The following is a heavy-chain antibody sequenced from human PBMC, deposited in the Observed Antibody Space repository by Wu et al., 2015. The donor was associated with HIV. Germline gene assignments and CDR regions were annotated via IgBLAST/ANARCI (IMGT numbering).Heavy chain of an antibody. V-gene: IGHV1-2*02. Sequence: QVQLVQSGAEVKKPGASVKVSCKASGYTFTGYYMHWVRQAPGQGLEWMGWISPNSGGTNYAHNFQGRVTMTRDTSINTAYMELSSLRSDDTAVYYCARGRQQPGLVDYWAREPWSPSPQ. CDR2: ISPNSGGT. D-gene: IGHD6-13*01. J-gene: IGHJ4*02. CDR1: GYTFTGYY. CDR3: ARGRQQPGLVDY.